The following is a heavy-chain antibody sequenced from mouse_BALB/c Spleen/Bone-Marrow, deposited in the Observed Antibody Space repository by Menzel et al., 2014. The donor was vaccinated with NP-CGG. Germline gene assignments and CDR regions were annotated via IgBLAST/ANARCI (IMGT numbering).Heavy chain of an antibody. Sequence: EVQGVESGPGLVKPSQSLSLTCTVTGYSITSDYAWNWIRQFPGNELEWMGYISYSGSTSYNPSLKSRISITRDTSKNQFFLQLNSVTTEDTATYYCARGSLAYWYFDVWGAGTTVTVSS. D-gene: IGHD4-1*01. CDR1: GYSITSDYA. CDR2: ISYSGST. J-gene: IGHJ1*01. CDR3: ARGSLAYWYFDV. V-gene: IGHV3-2*02.